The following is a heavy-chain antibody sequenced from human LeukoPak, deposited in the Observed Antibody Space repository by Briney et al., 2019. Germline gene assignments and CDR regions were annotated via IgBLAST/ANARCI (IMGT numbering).Heavy chain of an antibody. V-gene: IGHV3-7*01. D-gene: IGHD3-10*01. J-gene: IGHJ4*02. CDR3: ARGGELLRPADY. CDR1: GFTFSSYA. CDR2: MNQDGSEK. Sequence: PGGSLRLSCAASGFTFSSYAMHWVRQAPGKGLEWVANMNQDGSEKYYVDSVKGRFTISRDNAKNSLYLQMNNLRAEDMAVYYCARGGELLRPADYWGQGTLVTVSS.